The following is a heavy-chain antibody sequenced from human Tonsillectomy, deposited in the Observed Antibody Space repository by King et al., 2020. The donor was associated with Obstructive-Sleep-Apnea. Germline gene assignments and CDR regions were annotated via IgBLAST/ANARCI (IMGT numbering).Heavy chain of an antibody. Sequence: VQLVESGGGVVQPGGSLRLSCAASGFTFSNFAMHWVRQAPGTGLEWGAVISHDENRKYYADSVKGRFTISRDSSKNTLFLQMNSRKPEDTAVYYCAKDHGYSGAQYYFDYWGQGTLVTVSS. V-gene: IGHV3-30*18. CDR1: GFTFSNFA. J-gene: IGHJ4*02. CDR2: ISHDENRK. CDR3: AKDHGYSGAQYYFDY. D-gene: IGHD6-25*01.